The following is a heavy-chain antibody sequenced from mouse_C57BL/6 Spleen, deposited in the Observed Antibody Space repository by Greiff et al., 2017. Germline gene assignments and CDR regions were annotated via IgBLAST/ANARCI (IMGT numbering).Heavy chain of an antibody. D-gene: IGHD1-1*01. V-gene: IGHV3-8*01. J-gene: IGHJ3*01. CDR1: GYSITSDY. CDR2: ISYSGST. CDR3: ARGDYGSSYWFAY. Sequence: EVHLVESGPGLAKPSQTLSLTCSVTGYSITSDYWNWIRKFPGNKLEYMGYISYSGSTYYNPSLKSRISITRDTSKNQYYLQLNSVTTEDTATYYCARGDYGSSYWFAYWGQGTLVTVSA.